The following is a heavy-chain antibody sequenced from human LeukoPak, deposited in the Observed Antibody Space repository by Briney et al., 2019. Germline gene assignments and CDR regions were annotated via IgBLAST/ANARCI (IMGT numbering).Heavy chain of an antibody. Sequence: GGSLRLSCTASGFTFGDYAMSWVRQAPGKGLEWVGFIRSKAYGGTTEYAASVKGRFTISRDDSKSIAYLQMNSLKTEDTAVYYCTRDRATRWDYFDYWGQGTLVTVSP. CDR2: IRSKAYGGTT. D-gene: IGHD1-26*01. CDR3: TRDRATRWDYFDY. J-gene: IGHJ4*02. CDR1: GFTFGDYA. V-gene: IGHV3-49*04.